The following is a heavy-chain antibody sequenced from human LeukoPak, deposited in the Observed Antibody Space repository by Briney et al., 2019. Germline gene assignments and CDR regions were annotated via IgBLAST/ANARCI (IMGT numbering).Heavy chain of an antibody. D-gene: IGHD6-19*01. CDR2: IRGSGGSA. CDR3: ATMAYSSVWYVGXF. Sequence: GGSLRLSCAASGFTFSNYGMTWVRQAPGKGLEWVSSIRGSGGSAYYADSVKGRFTISRDNSKNTLYLQMNSLRAEDSAVYYCATMAYSSVWYVGXFWGQGTLVTV. V-gene: IGHV3-23*01. CDR1: GFTFSNYG. J-gene: IGHJ4*02.